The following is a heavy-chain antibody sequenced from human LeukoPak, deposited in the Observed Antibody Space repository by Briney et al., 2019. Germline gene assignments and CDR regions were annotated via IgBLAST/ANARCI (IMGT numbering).Heavy chain of an antibody. J-gene: IGHJ4*02. CDR1: GGTFSSYA. D-gene: IGHD3-22*01. CDR3: ARNLLDYYDSSGYYSYFDY. V-gene: IGHV1-69*05. CDR2: IIPIFGTA. Sequence: PSVKVSCKASGGTFSSYAISWVRQAPGQGLESMGGIIPIFGTANYAQKFQGRVTITTDESTSTAYMELSSLRSEDTAVYYCARNLLDYYDSSGYYSYFDYWGRGTLVTVSS.